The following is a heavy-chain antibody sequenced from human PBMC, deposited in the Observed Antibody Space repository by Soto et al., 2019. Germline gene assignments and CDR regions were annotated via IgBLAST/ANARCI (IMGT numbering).Heavy chain of an antibody. CDR3: ARGEGEYSSSPLFDY. D-gene: IGHD6-6*01. V-gene: IGHV4-59*08. CDR2: IYYSGST. Sequence: QVQLQESGPGLVKPSETLSLTCTVSGGSISSYYWSWIRQPPGKGLEWIGYIYYSGSTNYNPSLESRVTISVDTSKNQFSLKLSSVTAADTAVYYCARGEGEYSSSPLFDYWGQGTLVTVSS. CDR1: GGSISSYY. J-gene: IGHJ4*02.